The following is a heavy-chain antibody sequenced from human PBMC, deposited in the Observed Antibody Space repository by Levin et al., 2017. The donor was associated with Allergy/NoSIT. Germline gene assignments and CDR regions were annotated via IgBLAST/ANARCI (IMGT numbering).Heavy chain of an antibody. CDR1: GYTFADYG. CDR2: ISAYGGDT. Sequence: GESLKISCKGSGYTFADYGISWVRQAPGQGLEWMGWISAYGGDTNYAQKFQGRVTMTTDTSTSTTYMELRSLRSDDTAMYYCARGFGEEAYDYWGQGTQVTVSS. CDR3: ARGFGEEAYDY. D-gene: IGHD3-10*01. J-gene: IGHJ4*02. V-gene: IGHV1-18*01.